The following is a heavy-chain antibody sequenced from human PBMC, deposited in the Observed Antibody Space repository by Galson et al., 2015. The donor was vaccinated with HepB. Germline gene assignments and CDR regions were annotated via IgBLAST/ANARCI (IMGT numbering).Heavy chain of an antibody. CDR1: GFTFSGFA. V-gene: IGHV3-23*01. J-gene: IGHJ4*02. CDR3: AKGLPSQLDNYFDY. Sequence: SLRLSCAASGFTFSGFAMNWVRQAPGKGLEWVSGISGSGGSSDYAHSVKGRFTISRDNSESTLYLQMNSLRAEDTAVYYCAKGLPSQLDNYFDYWGQGTLVTVSS. D-gene: IGHD2-21*02. CDR2: ISGSGGSS.